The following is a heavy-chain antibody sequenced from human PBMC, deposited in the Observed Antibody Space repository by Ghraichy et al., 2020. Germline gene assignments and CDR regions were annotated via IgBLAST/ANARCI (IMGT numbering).Heavy chain of an antibody. CDR1: GFTFSNYA. CDR2: ICGSGGNT. J-gene: IGHJ4*02. Sequence: GGSLRLSCAASGFTFSNYAMSWVRQAPGKGLEWVSAICGSGGNTYYADSVKGRFTISRDNSKNTLYLQVNSLRAEDTAVYYCANGSGGGCYAGVDYWGQGTLVTVSS. V-gene: IGHV3-23*01. CDR3: ANGSGGGCYAGVDY. D-gene: IGHD2-15*01.